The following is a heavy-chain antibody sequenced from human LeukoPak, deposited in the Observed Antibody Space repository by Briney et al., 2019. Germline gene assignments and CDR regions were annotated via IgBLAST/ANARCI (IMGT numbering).Heavy chain of an antibody. Sequence: GGSLRLSCAASGFTFSSYGMHWARQAPGKGLEWVAFIRYDGSNKYYADSVKGRFTISRDNSKNTLYLQMNSLRAEDTAIYYCAKRVPAAAGTRFDYWGQGTLVTVSS. J-gene: IGHJ4*02. V-gene: IGHV3-30*02. CDR2: IRYDGSNK. CDR1: GFTFSSYG. D-gene: IGHD6-13*01. CDR3: AKRVPAAAGTRFDY.